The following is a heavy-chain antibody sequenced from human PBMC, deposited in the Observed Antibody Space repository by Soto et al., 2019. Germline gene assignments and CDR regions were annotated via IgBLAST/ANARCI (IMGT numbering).Heavy chain of an antibody. J-gene: IGHJ5*02. CDR3: ARRCRVLWFGESHNWFDP. CDR1: GGSISSSSYY. Sequence: SETLSLTCTVSGGSISSSSYYWGWIRQPPGKGLEWIGSIYYSGSTYYNPSLKSRVTISVDTSKNQFSLKLSSVTAADTAVYYCARRCRVLWFGESHNWFDPGGQGTLVTFS. V-gene: IGHV4-39*01. CDR2: IYYSGST. D-gene: IGHD3-10*01.